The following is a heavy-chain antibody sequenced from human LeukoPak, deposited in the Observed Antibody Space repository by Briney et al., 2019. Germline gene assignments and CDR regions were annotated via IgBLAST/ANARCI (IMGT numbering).Heavy chain of an antibody. CDR1: GGSISSYY. J-gene: IGHJ4*02. V-gene: IGHV4-59*08. D-gene: IGHD1-26*01. CDR3: ARLASGSYGPLTPFDY. CDR2: IYYSGST. Sequence: PSETLTHTGTVSGGSISSYYWSWIRQPPGKGLEWIGDIYYSGSTNYNPSLKSRVTISVDTSKNQFSLRLSSVTAADTAVYYSARLASGSYGPLTPFDYWGQGTRVTVSS.